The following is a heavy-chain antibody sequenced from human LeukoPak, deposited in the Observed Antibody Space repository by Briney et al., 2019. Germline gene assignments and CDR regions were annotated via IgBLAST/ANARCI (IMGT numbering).Heavy chain of an antibody. J-gene: IGHJ3*02. V-gene: IGHV3-30*04. Sequence: PGGSLRLSCAASGFTFSSYAMHWVRQAPGKGLEWVAVISYDGSNKYYADSVKGRFTISRDNSKNTLYLQMNSLRAEDTAVYYCARDRLSHAFDIWGQGTMVTVSS. CDR1: GFTFSSYA. CDR3: ARDRLSHAFDI. CDR2: ISYDGSNK. D-gene: IGHD3-16*02.